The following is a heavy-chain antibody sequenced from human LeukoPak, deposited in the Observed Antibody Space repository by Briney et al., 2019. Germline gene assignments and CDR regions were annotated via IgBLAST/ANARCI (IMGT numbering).Heavy chain of an antibody. V-gene: IGHV4-59*01. CDR1: GGSISSYH. D-gene: IGHD2-2*01. CDR2: IYYSGST. CDR3: AISTFFDAFDI. Sequence: SETLSLTCTVSGGSISSYHWSWIRQPPEKGLEWIGYIYYSGSTNYNPSLKSRVTISVDTSKKQFSLKLSSVTAADTAVYYCAISTFFDAFDIWGQGTTVTVSS. J-gene: IGHJ3*02.